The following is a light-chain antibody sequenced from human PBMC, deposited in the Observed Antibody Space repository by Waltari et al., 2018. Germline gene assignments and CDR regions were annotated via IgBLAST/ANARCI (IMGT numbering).Light chain of an antibody. J-gene: IGKJ2*01. V-gene: IGKV1-5*03. CDR3: QQYNSYSYI. CDR1: QSISTW. Sequence: DIQMTQSPSTLSASVGDRVTLTCRASQSISTWLAWYQQKPGKAPKLLIYKASSLQSGVPSRFSGSGSGTEFALTISSLQPDDFATYYCQQYNSYSYIFGQGTKLEI. CDR2: KAS.